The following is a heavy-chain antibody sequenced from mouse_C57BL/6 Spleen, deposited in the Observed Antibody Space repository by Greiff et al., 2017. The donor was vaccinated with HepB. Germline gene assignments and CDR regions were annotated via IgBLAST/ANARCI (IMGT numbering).Heavy chain of an antibody. CDR3: ASPDTTVVVHWYFDV. V-gene: IGHV5-17*01. D-gene: IGHD1-1*01. Sequence: EVQLVESGGGLVKPGGSLKLSCAASGFTFSDYGMHWVRQAPEKGLEWVAYISSGSSTIYYADTVKGRFTISRDNAKNTLFLQMTSRRSEDTARYYCASPDTTVVVHWYFDVGGTGTTVTVSS. J-gene: IGHJ1*03. CDR1: GFTFSDYG. CDR2: ISSGSSTI.